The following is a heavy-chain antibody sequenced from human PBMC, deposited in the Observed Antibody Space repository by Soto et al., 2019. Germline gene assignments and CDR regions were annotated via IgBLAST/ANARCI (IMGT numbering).Heavy chain of an antibody. V-gene: IGHV1-18*01. J-gene: IGHJ4*02. CDR2: ISPYHGIA. CDR3: AGARRYCSSTSCYALTGFLFPFDY. CDR1: GYTFTSYG. D-gene: IGHD2-2*01. Sequence: GASVKVSCKASGYTFTSYGISWVRQAPGQGLEWMGRISPYHGIANYAQKFQGRVTMTADKSTSTAYMELSSLRSEQTAVYYCAGARRYCSSTSCYALTGFLFPFDYWGQGTLVTAPQ.